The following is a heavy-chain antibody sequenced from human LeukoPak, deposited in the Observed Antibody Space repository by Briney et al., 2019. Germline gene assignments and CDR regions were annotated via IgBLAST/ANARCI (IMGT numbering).Heavy chain of an antibody. V-gene: IGHV3-7*01. J-gene: IGHJ4*02. CDR3: ARDVGYSSGWYSPGKQGNFDY. CDR2: IKQDGSEK. D-gene: IGHD6-19*01. CDR1: GFNFNIYG. Sequence: PGGSLRLSCAASGFNFNIYGMQWVQQAPGKGLEWVANIKQDGSEKYYVDSVKGRFTISRDNAKNSLYLQMNSLSAEDTAVYYCARDVGYSSGWYSPGKQGNFDYWGQGTLVTVSS.